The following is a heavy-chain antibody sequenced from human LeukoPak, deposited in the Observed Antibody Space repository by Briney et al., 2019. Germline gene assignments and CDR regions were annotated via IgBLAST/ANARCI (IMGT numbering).Heavy chain of an antibody. CDR3: ARSYSSSWYLVY. CDR2: IYYTGNT. D-gene: IGHD6-13*01. Sequence: PSETLSLTCTVSGGSISSYYWSWIRQPPGKGLEWIGYIYYTGNTYYNFSLKSRVTISVATSKNQFSLKLSSVTAADTAVYYCARSYSSSWYLVYWGQGTLVTVSS. J-gene: IGHJ4*02. V-gene: IGHV4-59*12. CDR1: GGSISSYY.